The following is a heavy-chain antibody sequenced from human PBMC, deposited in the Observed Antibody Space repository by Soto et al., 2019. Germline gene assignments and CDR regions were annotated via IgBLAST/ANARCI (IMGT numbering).Heavy chain of an antibody. CDR3: ARGMGRYFDL. Sequence: QVHLQESGPGLVKPSETLSLTCAISGDSIGHFYWSWIRQPAGKGLESLGRLSASGRTNYSPSLRRRVTMSRDRSKNRFSLRLTSVSAADTAVYFCARGMGRYFDLWGRGTLVNVSS. CDR2: LSASGRT. V-gene: IGHV4-4*07. D-gene: IGHD2-8*01. CDR1: GDSIGHFY. J-gene: IGHJ2*01.